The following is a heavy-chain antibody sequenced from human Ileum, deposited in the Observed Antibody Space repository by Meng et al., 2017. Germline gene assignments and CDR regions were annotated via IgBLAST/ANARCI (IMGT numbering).Heavy chain of an antibody. CDR3: ARDWCSNSACYVTGSAQYSDYYYGLDV. J-gene: IGHJ6*02. Sequence: GESLKISCKASGYTLTSYGIAWVRQAPGQGLEWMGWISAYNGNTNYARKFHGRVTMTTDTTTSTAYMELMSLKSDDAAVYYCARDWCSNSACYVTGSAQYSDYYYGLDVWGQGTTVTVSS. CDR2: ISAYNGNT. CDR1: GYTLTSYG. D-gene: IGHD2-2*01. V-gene: IGHV1-18*01.